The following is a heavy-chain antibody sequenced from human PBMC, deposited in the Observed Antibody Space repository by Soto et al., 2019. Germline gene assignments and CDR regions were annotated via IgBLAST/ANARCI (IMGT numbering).Heavy chain of an antibody. CDR1: GDSIRSYY. V-gene: IGHV4-59*01. CDR2: ISDSGST. J-gene: IGHJ5*02. CDR3: ARDPGSGSYYGWFDP. Sequence: SETLSLTCTVSGDSIRSYYWSWIRQPPGKGLEWIGYISDSGSTNYNPSLKSRVTISVDTSKNQFSLKLSSVTAADTAVYYCARDPGSGSYYGWFDPWGQGTLVTVSS. D-gene: IGHD3-10*01.